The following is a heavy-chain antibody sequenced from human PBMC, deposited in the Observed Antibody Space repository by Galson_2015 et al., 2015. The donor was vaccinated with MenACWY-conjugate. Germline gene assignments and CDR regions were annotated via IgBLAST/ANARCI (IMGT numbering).Heavy chain of an antibody. CDR3: AKDRGNFDWLFYDS. J-gene: IGHJ4*02. CDR2: ITSGGTT. D-gene: IGHD3-9*01. V-gene: IGHV3-23*01. CDR1: GFTFSNYA. Sequence: SLRLSCAASGFTFSNYAMSWVRQAPGKGLEWVSAITSGGTTYYPDSVKGRFTISRDNSKNVVFLQMNSLRAEDTAVYHCAKDRGNFDWLFYDSWGQGTLVTVSS.